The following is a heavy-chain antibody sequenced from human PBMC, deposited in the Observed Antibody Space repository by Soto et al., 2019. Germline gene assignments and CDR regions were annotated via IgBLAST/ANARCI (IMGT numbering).Heavy chain of an antibody. CDR2: NHYSGST. J-gene: IGHJ6*02. CDR3: ARGQGSGSYYYYYYGRDV. CDR1: GGSISSGDYY. D-gene: IGHD3-10*01. Sequence: QVQLQESGPGLVKASQTLSLTCTVSGGSISSGDYYWTWIRQPPGKGLEWIGSNHYSGSTNYNPSLKSRVTISVSTSKNQFSLNLSSVTAADTAVYYCARGQGSGSYYYYYYGRDVWGRGTTVTVSS. V-gene: IGHV4-30-4*01.